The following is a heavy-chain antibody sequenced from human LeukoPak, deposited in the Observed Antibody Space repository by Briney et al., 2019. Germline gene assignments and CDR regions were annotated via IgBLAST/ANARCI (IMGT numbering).Heavy chain of an antibody. Sequence: ASVKVSCKASGYTFTTYYMHWVRQAPGQGLEWMGWINPNSGGTNYAQKFQGRVTMTRDTSISTAYMGLMRLRSADTAVYYCARVGRAFTARSSFFDYWGQGTLVTVSS. V-gene: IGHV1-2*02. CDR2: INPNSGGT. D-gene: IGHD6-6*01. CDR3: ARVGRAFTARSSFFDY. CDR1: GYTFTTYY. J-gene: IGHJ4*02.